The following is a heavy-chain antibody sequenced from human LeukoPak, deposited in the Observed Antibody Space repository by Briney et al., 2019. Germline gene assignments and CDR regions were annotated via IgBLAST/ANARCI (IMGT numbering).Heavy chain of an antibody. J-gene: IGHJ4*02. D-gene: IGHD5-12*01. CDR1: GFTFSSYA. V-gene: IGHV3-23*01. CDR2: ISGSGGST. CDR3: AKDPLVATISIQTFEPRAQY. Sequence: PGGSLRLSCAASGFTFSSYAMSWVRQAPGKGLEWVSAISGSGGSTYYADSVKGRFTISRDNSKNTLYLQMNSLRAEDTAVYYCAKDPLVATISIQTFEPRAQYWGQGTLVTVSS.